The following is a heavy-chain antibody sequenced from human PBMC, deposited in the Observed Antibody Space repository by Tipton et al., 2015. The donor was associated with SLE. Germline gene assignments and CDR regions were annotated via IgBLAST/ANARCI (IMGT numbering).Heavy chain of an antibody. CDR3: ASLMGATTVVDY. V-gene: IGHV3-64*02. J-gene: IGHJ4*02. Sequence: SLRLSCAASGFTFSSYAMHWVRQAPGKGLEYVSAISSNGDSTYYADSVKGRFTISRDISKNTLYLQMNSLRAEDTAIYYCASLMGATTVVDYWGQGTLVTVSS. CDR1: GFTFSSYA. D-gene: IGHD1-26*01. CDR2: ISSNGDST.